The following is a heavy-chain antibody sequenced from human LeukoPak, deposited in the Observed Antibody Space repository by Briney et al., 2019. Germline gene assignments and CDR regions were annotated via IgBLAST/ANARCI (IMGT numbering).Heavy chain of an antibody. D-gene: IGHD6-13*01. CDR3: ARVSLQLVRAFDI. CDR2: INSDGSST. Sequence: GGSLRPSCAASGFTFSSYWMHWVRQAPGKGLVWVSRINSDGSSTSYADSVKGRFTISRDNAKNTLYLQMNSLRAEDTAVYYCARVSLQLVRAFDIWGQGTMVTVSS. V-gene: IGHV3-74*01. CDR1: GFTFSSYW. J-gene: IGHJ3*02.